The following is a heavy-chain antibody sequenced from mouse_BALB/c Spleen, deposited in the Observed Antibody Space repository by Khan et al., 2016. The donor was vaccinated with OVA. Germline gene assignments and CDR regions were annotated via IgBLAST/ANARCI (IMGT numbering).Heavy chain of an antibody. CDR3: ARNPFAY. Sequence: VQLVESGAELVRPGASVKLSCEASGYTFTSYWMNWVKQSPEQGLEWIVRIDPYDSETHYNQNFKDKAILTVDKSSSTAYMQLSSLTSEESAVYYCARNPFAYWGQGTLVTVSA. J-gene: IGHJ3*01. CDR2: IDPYDSET. CDR1: GYTFTSYW. V-gene: IGHV1-52*01.